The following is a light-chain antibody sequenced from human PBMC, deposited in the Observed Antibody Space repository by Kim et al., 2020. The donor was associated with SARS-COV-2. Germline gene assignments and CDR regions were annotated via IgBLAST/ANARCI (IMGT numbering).Light chain of an antibody. CDR3: QHYGIASPYT. CDR1: QSVSGSN. Sequence: EIVLTQSPGTLSLSPGERATLSCRASQSVSGSNLAWYQQKPGQAPRLLIYGASSRATGIPDRFSGSGSGTDFILTISRLEPEDFAVYYCQHYGIASPYTCGQDPELEL. V-gene: IGKV3-20*01. J-gene: IGKJ2*01. CDR2: GAS.